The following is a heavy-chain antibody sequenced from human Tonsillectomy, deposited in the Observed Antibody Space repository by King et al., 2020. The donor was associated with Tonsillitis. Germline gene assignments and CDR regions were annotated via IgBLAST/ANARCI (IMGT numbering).Heavy chain of an antibody. D-gene: IGHD3-9*01. Sequence: VQLVESGGGLVQPGGSLRLSCASSGFTFSSYAMSWVRQAPGKGLEWVSTISGSGGTTYYADSVKGRFTIARDNSKNTLYLQMNSLRAEETAVYYCAKEDHDILTGYYSGWDYWGQGTLVTVSS. V-gene: IGHV3-23*04. J-gene: IGHJ4*02. CDR3: AKEDHDILTGYYSGWDY. CDR2: ISGSGGTT. CDR1: GFTFSSYA.